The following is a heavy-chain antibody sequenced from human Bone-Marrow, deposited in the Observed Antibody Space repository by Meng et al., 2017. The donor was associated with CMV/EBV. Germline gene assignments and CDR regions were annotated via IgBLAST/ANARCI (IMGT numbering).Heavy chain of an antibody. V-gene: IGHV3-15*07. CDR2: IKNKADGGTT. CDR1: GFTFTNAW. Sequence: RLSCAASGFTFTNAWMNWVRQAPGKGLEWVGRIKNKADGGTTDYAAPVKGRFTISRDDSKNTLYLEMNSLKTEDTAVYYCITRLSAAWGQGTLVTVSS. D-gene: IGHD6-25*01. J-gene: IGHJ5*02. CDR3: ITRLSAA.